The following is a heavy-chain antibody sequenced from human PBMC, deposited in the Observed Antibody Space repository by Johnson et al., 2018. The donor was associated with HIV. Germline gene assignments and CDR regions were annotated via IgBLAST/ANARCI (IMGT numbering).Heavy chain of an antibody. CDR1: GFTVSSNY. CDR2: IFSGGST. D-gene: IGHD5-24*01. Sequence: EVQLVESGGSLVQPGGSLRLSCAASGFTVSSNYMTWVRQAPGKGLEWVSVIFSGGSTYYADSVKGRFTISRDNSKNTLYLQMNSLRAEDTAVFYCARACRDGYTCDVFDIWGQGTVVTVSS. V-gene: IGHV3-66*01. J-gene: IGHJ3*02. CDR3: ARACRDGYTCDVFDI.